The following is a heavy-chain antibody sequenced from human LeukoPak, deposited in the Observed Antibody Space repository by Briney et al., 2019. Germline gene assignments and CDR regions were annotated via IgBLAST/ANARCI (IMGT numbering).Heavy chain of an antibody. CDR2: INPNSGGT. CDR1: GYTFTGYY. V-gene: IGHV1-2*06. D-gene: IGHD2-15*01. CDR3: ARAGGYCSGGSCYYYYYGMDV. Sequence: ASVKVSCKASGYTFTGYYTFWVRQAPGQGLEWMGRINPNSGGTNYAQKFQGRVTMTRDTSISTAYMELSRLRSDDTAVYYCARAGGYCSGGSCYYYYYGMDVWGQGTTVTVSS. J-gene: IGHJ6*02.